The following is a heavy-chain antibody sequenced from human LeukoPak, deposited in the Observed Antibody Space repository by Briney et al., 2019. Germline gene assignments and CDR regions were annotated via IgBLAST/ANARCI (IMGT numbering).Heavy chain of an antibody. Sequence: SETLSLTCAVYGGSFSGYYWSWIRQPPGKGLEWIGEINHSGSTNYNPSLKSRVTISVDTFKNQFTLKLSSVTAADTAVYYCVREGGEGYGSGRYGYFDYWGQGTLVTVSS. CDR2: INHSGST. CDR3: VREGGEGYGSGRYGYFDY. CDR1: GGSFSGYY. J-gene: IGHJ4*02. D-gene: IGHD3-10*01. V-gene: IGHV4-34*01.